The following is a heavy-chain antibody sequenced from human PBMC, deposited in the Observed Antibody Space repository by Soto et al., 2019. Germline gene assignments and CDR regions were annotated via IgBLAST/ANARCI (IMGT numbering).Heavy chain of an antibody. V-gene: IGHV3-23*01. J-gene: IGHJ4*02. CDR2: SSDRRTGKT. D-gene: IGHD2-21*02. Sequence: GGSLILSCAASGFTFSCYTLNWVRRAPGKGLEWVATSSDRRTGKTHYSDSVRGRFTLSRDYSRNILFLQMDSLRADDTALYYCTTWLTAHFDYWGRGTQVTVSS. CDR3: TTWLTAHFDY. CDR1: GFTFSCYT.